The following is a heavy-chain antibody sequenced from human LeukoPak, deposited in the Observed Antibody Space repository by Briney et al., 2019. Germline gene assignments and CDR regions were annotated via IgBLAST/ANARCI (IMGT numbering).Heavy chain of an antibody. CDR3: ARDDGSGYNPNWFDP. CDR2: ISAYNGDP. J-gene: IGHJ5*02. Sequence: ASVKVSCKASGYTFTSYGISWVRQAPGQGLEWMGWISAYNGDPDYAQKFQSRVTMTTDTSTSTAYMELRSLRSDDTAVYYCARDDGSGYNPNWFDPWGQGTLVTVSS. V-gene: IGHV1-18*01. D-gene: IGHD3-22*01. CDR1: GYTFTSYG.